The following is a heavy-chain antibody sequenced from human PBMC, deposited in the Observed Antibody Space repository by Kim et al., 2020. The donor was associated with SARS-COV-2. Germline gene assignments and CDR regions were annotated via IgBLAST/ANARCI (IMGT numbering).Heavy chain of an antibody. V-gene: IGHV3-74*01. CDR3: ARKSTHYYDY. Sequence: GGSLRLSCAASGFTFSSYWMHWVRQAPGKGLVWVSRVSTDGSTTSYADSVKGRFTISRDNAKNTLYLQMNSLRAEDTAVYYCARKSTHYYDYWAQGTL. J-gene: IGHJ4*02. D-gene: IGHD2-15*01. CDR2: VSTDGSTT. CDR1: GFTFSSYW.